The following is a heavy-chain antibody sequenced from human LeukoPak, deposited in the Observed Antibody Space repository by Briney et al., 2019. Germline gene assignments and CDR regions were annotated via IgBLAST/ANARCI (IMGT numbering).Heavy chain of an antibody. V-gene: IGHV3-7*02. CDR3: ANPIGPRYSYATDV. D-gene: IGHD3-16*01. J-gene: IGHJ6*02. CDR2: IKQDGSDK. CDR1: GFPFSSYW. Sequence: AGGSLRLPCAASGFPFSSYWMSWVRQAPGKGLEGVANIKQDGSDKNYVDYVKGRITISRDNSKNTLYLHMHNLSPEDTAVYYCANPIGPRYSYATDVWGQGTPVTVSS.